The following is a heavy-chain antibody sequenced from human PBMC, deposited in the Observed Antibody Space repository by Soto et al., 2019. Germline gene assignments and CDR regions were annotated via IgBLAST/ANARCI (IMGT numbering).Heavy chain of an antibody. Sequence: GASVKVSCKTSGYSFTKYGLHWVRQAPGQRLEWTGWINPGNGDTKYSQKFQGRVTITRDTSATTAYMELSSLGSEDSAVFYCARTDCSSTSCYNYYYYGMDVWGQGTTVTVSS. CDR2: INPGNGDT. D-gene: IGHD2-2*01. J-gene: IGHJ6*02. V-gene: IGHV1-3*01. CDR1: GYSFTKYG. CDR3: ARTDCSSTSCYNYYYYGMDV.